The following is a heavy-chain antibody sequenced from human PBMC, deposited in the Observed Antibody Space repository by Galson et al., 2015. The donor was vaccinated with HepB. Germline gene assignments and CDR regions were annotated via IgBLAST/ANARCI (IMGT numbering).Heavy chain of an antibody. CDR1: GYTFTSND. CDR3: ARSHPYYSGSSGFNGLDI. V-gene: IGHV1-8*01. CDR2: MNPNSGNT. D-gene: IGHD3-22*01. J-gene: IGHJ3*02. Sequence: VSCKASGYTFTSNDTNWVRQATGQGLEWVGWMNPNSGNTGYTQKFRGRVTMTKSTAMSTAYMELSSLRPEDTAVYYCARSHPYYSGSSGFNGLDIWGQGTMVTVSS.